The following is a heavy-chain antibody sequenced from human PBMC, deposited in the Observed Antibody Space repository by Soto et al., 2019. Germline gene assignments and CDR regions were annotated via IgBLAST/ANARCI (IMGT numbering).Heavy chain of an antibody. V-gene: IGHV3-9*01. CDR3: AFLVGATVAGTLSHY. CDR1: GFTFDDYA. D-gene: IGHD6-19*01. Sequence: EVQLVESGGGLVQPGRSLRLSCAASGFTFDDYAMHWVRQAPGKGLEWVSGISWNSGSIGYADSVKGRFTISRDNAKNSLYLQMNSLRAEDTALYYCAFLVGATVAGTLSHYWGQGTLVTVSS. CDR2: ISWNSGSI. J-gene: IGHJ4*02.